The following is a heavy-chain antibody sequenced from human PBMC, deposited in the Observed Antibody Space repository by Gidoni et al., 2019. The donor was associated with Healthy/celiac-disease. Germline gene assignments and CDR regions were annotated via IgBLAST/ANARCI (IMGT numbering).Heavy chain of an antibody. CDR1: GFTFRSHA. V-gene: IGHV3-23*01. CDR2: ISGSGGST. CDR3: AKDPYGGNSVGI. Sequence: VQLLASGGGLVQPGGSLRLSCASSGFTFRSHAIRWVRQAPGKGLEWVSAISGSGGSTYYADSVKGRFTISRDNPKNTLYLQMNSLRAEDTAVYYCAKDPYGGNSVGIWGQGTMVTVSS. J-gene: IGHJ3*02. D-gene: IGHD4-17*01.